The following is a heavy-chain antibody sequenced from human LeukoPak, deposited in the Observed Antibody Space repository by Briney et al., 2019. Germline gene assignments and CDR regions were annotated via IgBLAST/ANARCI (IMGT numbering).Heavy chain of an antibody. CDR1: GYTFTGHY. J-gene: IGHJ3*02. CDR2: INSDSGGT. D-gene: IGHD1-1*01. Sequence: ASVKVSCKASGYTFTGHYMHWVRQAPGQGLEWMGWINSDSGGTKYAQKFQGSVIMTRVTSISTAYMELSRLKSDDTAVYYCARGRVHSWSDAFDIWGKGTTVTVSS. V-gene: IGHV1-2*02. CDR3: ARGRVHSWSDAFDI.